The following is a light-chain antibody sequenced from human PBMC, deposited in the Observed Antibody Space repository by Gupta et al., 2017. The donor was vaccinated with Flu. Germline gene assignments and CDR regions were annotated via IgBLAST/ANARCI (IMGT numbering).Light chain of an antibody. J-gene: IGLJ1*01. Sequence: PVLPHSSSASASLGSSVKLTCTLSSGHNNYIIAWHQQQPGKAPRFLMKIEGSGSYNKGSGGSDRFSRSSSAADGDLTIANRQAEDEDDYYWETGGSDTYVFGTGTKVTVL. CDR2: IEGSGSY. CDR1: SGHNNYI. CDR3: ETGGSDTYV. V-gene: IGLV4-60*03.